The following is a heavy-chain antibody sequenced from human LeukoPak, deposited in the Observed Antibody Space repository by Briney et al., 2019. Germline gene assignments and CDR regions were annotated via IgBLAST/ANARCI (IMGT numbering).Heavy chain of an antibody. Sequence: ASVKVSCKAPGYTFTGYYMHWVRQAPGQGLEWMGWINPNSGGTNYAQKFQGRVTMTRDTSISTAYMELSRLRSDDTAVYYCARHDYGDYVGYFDYWGQGTLVTVSS. CDR1: GYTFTGYY. J-gene: IGHJ4*02. V-gene: IGHV1-2*02. D-gene: IGHD4-17*01. CDR2: INPNSGGT. CDR3: ARHDYGDYVGYFDY.